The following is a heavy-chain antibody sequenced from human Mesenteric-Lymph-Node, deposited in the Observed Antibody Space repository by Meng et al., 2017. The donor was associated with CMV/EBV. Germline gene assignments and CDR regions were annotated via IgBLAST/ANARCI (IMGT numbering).Heavy chain of an antibody. V-gene: IGHV3-21*01. CDR2: ISSRSRHI. Sequence: GESLKISCAASGFTFSSYWMSWVRQAPGKGLEWVSSISSRSRHIYYGDSVKGRFTISRDNAKNSLYLHMDSLAAEDTATYYCARVDYSTNWDTFDYWGQGALVTVSS. CDR1: GFTFSSYW. CDR3: ARVDYSTNWDTFDY. D-gene: IGHD6-13*01. J-gene: IGHJ4*02.